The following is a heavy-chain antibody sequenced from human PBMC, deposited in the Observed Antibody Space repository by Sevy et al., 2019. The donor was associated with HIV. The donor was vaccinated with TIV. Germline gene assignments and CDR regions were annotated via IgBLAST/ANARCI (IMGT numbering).Heavy chain of an antibody. CDR2: ISSEGSTT. CDR3: ATRSLNSGPYFDP. D-gene: IGHD1-1*01. Sequence: GGSLRLSCAASGFTFSRYVMNWVRQARGKGLEWVSVISSEGSTTYYADSVKGRFTISRDNSKSTLYLQMNSLRAEDTAVYYCATRSLNSGPYFDPWGQGTLVTVSS. CDR1: GFTFSRYV. V-gene: IGHV3-23*01. J-gene: IGHJ4*02.